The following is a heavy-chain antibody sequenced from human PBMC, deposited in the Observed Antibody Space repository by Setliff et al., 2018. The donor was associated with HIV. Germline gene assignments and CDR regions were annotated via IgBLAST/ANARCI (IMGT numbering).Heavy chain of an antibody. V-gene: IGHV1-24*01. D-gene: IGHD3-10*01. CDR3: AAVESFMFQGVRN. Sequence: ASVKVSCKVSGYTLTELSMHWVRQGRGKGLEWMGGFDPEDGETIYAQKFQDRVTMTEDTSTNTAYMELSSLRSEDTAVYYCAAVESFMFQGVRNWGQGTLVTVSS. J-gene: IGHJ4*02. CDR1: GYTLTELS. CDR2: FDPEDGET.